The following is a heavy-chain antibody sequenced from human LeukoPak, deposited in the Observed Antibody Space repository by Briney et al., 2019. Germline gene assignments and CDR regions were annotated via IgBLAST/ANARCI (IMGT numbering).Heavy chain of an antibody. CDR3: ARDLGLGGSGSYYNVDYFDY. CDR2: IKQDGSEK. Sequence: GGSLRLSCAASGFTFSSYWMSWVRQAPGKGLEWVANIKQDGSEKYYGDSVKGRFTISRDNAKNSLYLQMNSLRAEDTAVYYCARDLGLGGSGSYYNVDYFDYWGQGTLVTVSS. D-gene: IGHD3-10*01. V-gene: IGHV3-7*01. CDR1: GFTFSSYW. J-gene: IGHJ4*02.